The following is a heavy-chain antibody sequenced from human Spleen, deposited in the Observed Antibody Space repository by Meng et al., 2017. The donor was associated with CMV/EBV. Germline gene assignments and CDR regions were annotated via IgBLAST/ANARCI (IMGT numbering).Heavy chain of an antibody. CDR1: GFTFNSYT. D-gene: IGHD2-2*01. CDR2: INTGSSAI. CDR3: ARDMWPAGANWFDP. Sequence: GESLKISCAASGFTFNSYTMNWVRQAPGKVLEWLSYINTGSSAIYYADSVKGRFTVSRDNAKNSLYLQMNSLRAEDTAVYFCARDMWPAGANWFDPWGQGTLVTVSS. V-gene: IGHV3-48*04. J-gene: IGHJ5*02.